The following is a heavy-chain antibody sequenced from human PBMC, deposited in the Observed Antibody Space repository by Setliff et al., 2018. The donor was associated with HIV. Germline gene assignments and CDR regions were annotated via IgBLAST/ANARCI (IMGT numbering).Heavy chain of an antibody. CDR3: ARVRLRVPPSIFDY. V-gene: IGHV4-39*07. D-gene: IGHD2-2*01. CDR1: GDSASNSRYY. Sequence: SETLSLTGNVYGDSASNSRYYWAWIRQSPGTGLEWIGEINHSGITNYNPTLKSRVTISTDASKNQFSLRLNSVTAADTAVYYCARVRLRVPPSIFDYWGQGALVTVSS. J-gene: IGHJ4*02. CDR2: INHSGIT.